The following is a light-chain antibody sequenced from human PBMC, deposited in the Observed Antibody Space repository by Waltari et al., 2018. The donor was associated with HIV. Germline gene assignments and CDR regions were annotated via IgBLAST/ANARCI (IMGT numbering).Light chain of an antibody. J-gene: IGKJ1*01. Sequence: ELVLTQSPGTLSLYPGERATLYCRASRSVTSTYLAWYQHKPGQAPRLLMYGASNRATGTPDRFSGSGSGTDFTLTISRLEPEDFAVYYCQQYDTSPQWTFGQGTKVEI. CDR2: GAS. CDR3: QQYDTSPQWT. V-gene: IGKV3-20*01. CDR1: RSVTSTY.